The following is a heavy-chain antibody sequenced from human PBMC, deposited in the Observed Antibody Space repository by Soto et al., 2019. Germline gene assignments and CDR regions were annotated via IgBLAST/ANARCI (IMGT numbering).Heavy chain of an antibody. Sequence: GGSLRLSCAASEFSFDDYAMSWVRQAPGKGLEWVSSITYTGVSTYYADPVKGRFTISRDNSKDTLYLQMNSLRAEDTAIYYCAKASVWYPYFDSWGQGTLVTVFS. CDR2: ITYTGVST. CDR1: EFSFDDYA. CDR3: AKASVWYPYFDS. D-gene: IGHD6-13*01. J-gene: IGHJ4*02. V-gene: IGHV3-23*01.